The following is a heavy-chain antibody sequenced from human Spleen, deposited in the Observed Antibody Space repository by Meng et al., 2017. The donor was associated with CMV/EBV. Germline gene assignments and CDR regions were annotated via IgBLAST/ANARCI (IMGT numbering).Heavy chain of an antibody. CDR2: ISAYNGNT. J-gene: IGHJ5*02. V-gene: IGHV1-18*01. Sequence: ASVKVSCKASGYTFTNYGISWVRQAPGQGLEWMGWISAYNGNTNYEQKLQGRITMTTDTSTSTAYMELRSLRSDDTAIYYCARDVTPSYTVLTPADYSNCFDPWGQGTQVTVSS. D-gene: IGHD2-2*01. CDR1: GYTFTNYG. CDR3: ARDVTPSYTVLTPADYSNCFDP.